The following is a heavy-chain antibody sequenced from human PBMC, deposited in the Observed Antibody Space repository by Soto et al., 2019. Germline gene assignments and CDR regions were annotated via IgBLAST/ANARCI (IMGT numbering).Heavy chain of an antibody. CDR1: GYTFTNYE. V-gene: IGHV1-8*01. J-gene: IGHJ5*02. CDR3: ARMSASGSLNWFDP. CDR2: MNPVSGNT. Sequence: QVQLVQSGAEVKKPGASVKVSCKASGYTFTNYEINWVRQASGQGLEWMGWMNPVSGNTGYAHKFQGRVTMTRNISISTAYMELSSLGSDDTAIYYCARMSASGSLNWFDPCGQGTLVTVSS. D-gene: IGHD3-10*01.